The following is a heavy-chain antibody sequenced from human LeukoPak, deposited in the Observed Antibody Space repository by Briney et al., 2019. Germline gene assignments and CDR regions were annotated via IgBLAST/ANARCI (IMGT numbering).Heavy chain of an antibody. CDR3: ARSGTAYCNGGSCYGSKFDP. CDR2: ISPYNGNT. V-gene: IGHV1-18*01. D-gene: IGHD2-15*01. Sequence: VASVKVSCKASGYTFTSYGITWVRQAPGHGLEWMGWISPYNGNTNYAQNLQGRVTMTTDTSTSTAYMELRSLQSDDTAVYYCARSGTAYCNGGSCYGSKFDPWGQGTQVTVSS. J-gene: IGHJ5*02. CDR1: GYTFTSYG.